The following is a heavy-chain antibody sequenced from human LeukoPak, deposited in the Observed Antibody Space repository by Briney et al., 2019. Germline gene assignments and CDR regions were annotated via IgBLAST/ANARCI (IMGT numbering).Heavy chain of an antibody. CDR3: STLRVLDG. J-gene: IGHJ4*02. D-gene: IGHD3-3*01. CDR2: ISNDGSST. V-gene: IGHV3-74*01. CDR1: GFTFSRYW. Sequence: PGGSLRLSCAASGFTFSRYWMHWVRQAQGRGPVWVSRISNDGSSTNYAHSVKGRFTISRDNAKNTVYLQMNSLRAEDTALYSCSTLRVLDGWGQGTLVSVSS.